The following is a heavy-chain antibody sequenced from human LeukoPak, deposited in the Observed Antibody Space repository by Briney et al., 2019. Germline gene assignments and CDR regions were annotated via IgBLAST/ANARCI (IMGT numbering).Heavy chain of an antibody. CDR3: ARSRQGSGLLNY. V-gene: IGHV4-30-2*01. D-gene: IGHD3-10*01. Sequence: SQTLSLTCTVSGGAITSGGYSWNWIRQPPGKGLEWIGCIYDRGPTYYNPSLKSRITISVDRPKNQLFLNVTSVTAADTAVYYCARSRQGSGLLNYWGQGNLVAVSS. CDR2: IYDRGPT. CDR1: GGAITSGGYS. J-gene: IGHJ4*02.